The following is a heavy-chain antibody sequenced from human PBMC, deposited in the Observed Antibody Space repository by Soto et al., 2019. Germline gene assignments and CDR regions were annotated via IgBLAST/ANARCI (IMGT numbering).Heavy chain of an antibody. D-gene: IGHD6-13*01. Sequence: QVQLQESGPGLVKPSQTLSLTCTVSGGSISSGDYYWSWIRQPPGKGLEWIGYIYYSGSTYYNPSLKSRVTISVDTSKNQFSLKLSSVTAADTAVYYCASALRILEAAAGTLDYWGQGTLVTVSS. CDR3: ASALRILEAAAGTLDY. CDR2: IYYSGST. CDR1: GGSISSGDYY. J-gene: IGHJ4*02. V-gene: IGHV4-30-4*01.